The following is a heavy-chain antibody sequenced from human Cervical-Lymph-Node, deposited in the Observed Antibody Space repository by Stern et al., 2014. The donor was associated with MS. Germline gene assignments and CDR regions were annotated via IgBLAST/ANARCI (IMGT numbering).Heavy chain of an antibody. D-gene: IGHD1-1*01. J-gene: IGHJ4*02. V-gene: IGHV4-30-2*01. Sequence: QLQLQESGSGLVKPSQTLSLTCLVSGGSITSNGDSWSWIRQPPGKGLEWIGSIYHGGRSYYTPSLRSRLSMSVDQSKNQFSLRLTSVTAADTAVYFCAREHNWNYFDLWGQGTLVSVSP. CDR1: GGSITSNGDS. CDR2: IYHGGRS. CDR3: AREHNWNYFDL.